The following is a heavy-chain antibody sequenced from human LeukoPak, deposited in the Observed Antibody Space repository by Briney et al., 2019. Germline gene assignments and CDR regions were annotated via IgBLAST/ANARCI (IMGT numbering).Heavy chain of an antibody. CDR2: IYHSGST. CDR3: ARLDSGY. V-gene: IGHV4-38-2*02. D-gene: IGHD5-18*01. Sequence: PSETLSLTCTVSGYSISSGYYWGWIRQPPGKGLEWIGSIYHSGSTYYNPSLKSRVTISVDTSKNQFSLKLSSVTAADTAVYYCARLDSGYWGQGTLVTVSS. J-gene: IGHJ4*02. CDR1: GYSISSGYY.